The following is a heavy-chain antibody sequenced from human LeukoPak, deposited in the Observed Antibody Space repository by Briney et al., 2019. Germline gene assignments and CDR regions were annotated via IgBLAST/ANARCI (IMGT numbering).Heavy chain of an antibody. Sequence: GGSLRLSCAASGFTVSSEYMGWVRQAPGKGLEWVSVIHPGGTIYYADSVKGTFTISRGNSKNTLYLEMNTLRVEDTAVYYCAMYSSAWYAVYWGQGTLVTVSS. CDR2: IHPGGTI. J-gene: IGHJ4*02. CDR1: GFTVSSEY. CDR3: AMYSSAWYAVY. V-gene: IGHV3-66*01. D-gene: IGHD6-19*01.